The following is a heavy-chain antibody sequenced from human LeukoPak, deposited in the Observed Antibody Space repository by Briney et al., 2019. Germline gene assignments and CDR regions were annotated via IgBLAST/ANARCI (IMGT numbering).Heavy chain of an antibody. Sequence: SETLSLTCAVYGGSFSGYYWSWIRQPPGKGLEWIGEINHSGSTNYNPSLKSRVTISVDTSKNQFSLKLSSVTAADTAVYYCARASYDFWSGYFYLSYFDYWGQGTLVTVSS. CDR2: INHSGST. CDR1: GGSFSGYY. J-gene: IGHJ4*02. CDR3: ARASYDFWSGYFYLSYFDY. D-gene: IGHD3-3*01. V-gene: IGHV4-34*01.